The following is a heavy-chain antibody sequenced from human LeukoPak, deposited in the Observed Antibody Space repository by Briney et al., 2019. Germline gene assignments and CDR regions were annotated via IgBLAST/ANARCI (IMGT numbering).Heavy chain of an antibody. CDR1: GFTFTIYA. D-gene: IGHD3-22*01. CDR2: ISYDGSDK. J-gene: IGHJ4*02. Sequence: GGSLRLSCAASGFTFTIYAIHWVRQAPGKGLEWVAVISYDGSDKYYADSVKGRFTISRDNSKNTVYLQMNSLRTEDTAVYYCARDRRLDFWGQGTLVTVSS. V-gene: IGHV3-30*04. CDR3: ARDRRLDF.